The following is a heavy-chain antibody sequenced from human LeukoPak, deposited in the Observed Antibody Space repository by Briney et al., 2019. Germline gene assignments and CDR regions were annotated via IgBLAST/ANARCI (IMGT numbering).Heavy chain of an antibody. CDR1: GGTFSSYA. V-gene: IGHV1-69*01. CDR2: IIPIFGTA. D-gene: IGHD5-18*01. CDR3: ARDRGYSYGYGDY. J-gene: IGHJ4*02. Sequence: ASVKVSCKASGGTFSSYAISWVRQAPGQGLEWMGGIIPIFGTANYAQKFQGRVTITADESTSTAYMELRSLRSDDTAVYYCARDRGYSYGYGDYWGQGTLVTVSS.